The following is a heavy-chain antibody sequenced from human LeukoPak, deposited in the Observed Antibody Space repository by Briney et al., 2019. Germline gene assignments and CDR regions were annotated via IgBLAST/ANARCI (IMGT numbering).Heavy chain of an antibody. V-gene: IGHV3-74*01. Sequence: GGSLRLSCAASGFTFSSYWMHWVRQAPGKGLVWVSRINSDGSSTSYADSAKGRFTISRDNAKNSLYLQMNSLRAEDTAVYYCAIQWFGEFFFGYWGQGTLVTVSS. D-gene: IGHD3-10*01. J-gene: IGHJ4*02. CDR1: GFTFSSYW. CDR3: AIQWFGEFFFGY. CDR2: INSDGSST.